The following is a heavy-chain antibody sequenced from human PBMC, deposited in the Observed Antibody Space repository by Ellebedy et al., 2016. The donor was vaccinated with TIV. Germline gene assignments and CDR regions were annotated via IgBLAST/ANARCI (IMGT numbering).Heavy chain of an antibody. CDR3: ARDPLVTIYAGPMDV. J-gene: IGHJ6*02. CDR2: IIPIFGTA. Sequence: SVKVSXKASRGTFSSYAISWVRQAPGQGLEWMGGIIPIFGTANYAQKFQGRVTITADESTSTAYMELSSLRSEDTAVYYCARDPLVTIYAGPMDVWGQGTTVTVSS. CDR1: RGTFSSYA. D-gene: IGHD3-3*01. V-gene: IGHV1-69*13.